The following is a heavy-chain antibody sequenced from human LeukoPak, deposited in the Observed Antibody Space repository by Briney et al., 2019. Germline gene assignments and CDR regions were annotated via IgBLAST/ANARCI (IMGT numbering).Heavy chain of an antibody. V-gene: IGHV3-23*01. CDR3: AKYMQRSGFDNFDY. Sequence: GGSLRLSCAASGLTFSSYSMSWVRQAPGKGLEWVSTISGGGGGTFYADSVKGRFTISRDTAKNTLYLQMNSLRAEDTAVFYGAKYMQRSGFDNFDYWVRGTMAIVS. CDR1: GLTFSSYS. J-gene: IGHJ4*02. CDR2: ISGGGGGT. D-gene: IGHD3-3*01.